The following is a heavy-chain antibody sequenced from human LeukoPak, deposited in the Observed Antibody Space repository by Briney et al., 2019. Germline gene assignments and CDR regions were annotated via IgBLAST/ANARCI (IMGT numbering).Heavy chain of an antibody. D-gene: IGHD2-2*01. Sequence: GGTLRLSCAASGFTFSSDGMSWVRHAPGKGLEWVSALSGSGGSTYYADTVKGRFTISRDNSKNTLYLQMNSLRAEDTAVYYSAKTRVGCSSTSCYGVDYWGQGTLVTVSS. CDR2: LSGSGGST. CDR3: AKTRVGCSSTSCYGVDY. CDR1: GFTFSSDG. V-gene: IGHV3-23*01. J-gene: IGHJ4*02.